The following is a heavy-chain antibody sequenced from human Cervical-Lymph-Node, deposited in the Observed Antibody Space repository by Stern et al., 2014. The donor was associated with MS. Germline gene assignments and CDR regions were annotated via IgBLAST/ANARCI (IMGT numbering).Heavy chain of an antibody. V-gene: IGHV1-3*01. CDR2: VNAGHGDT. J-gene: IGHJ4*02. CDR1: GYTITDYA. D-gene: IGHD6-6*01. Sequence: QVQLVQSGAEVKKPGASVKVSCKASGYTITDYAIHWVRQAPGQRPEWMGWVNAGHGDTKYSQKIQGRATLTRDTSASTAYMELSSLTSEDTAVYYCARDGRQLVHFDYWGQGTLVTVSS. CDR3: ARDGRQLVHFDY.